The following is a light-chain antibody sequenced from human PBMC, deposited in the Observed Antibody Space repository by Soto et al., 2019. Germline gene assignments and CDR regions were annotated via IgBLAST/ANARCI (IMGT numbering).Light chain of an antibody. CDR1: SSNVGRYTY. J-gene: IGLJ1*01. CDR3: PSYTSTSTPYV. CDR2: DVY. V-gene: IGLV2-14*01. Sequence: HSALTQPASVSGSPGQSITISCAGTSSNVGRYTYVSWYQQHPGKAPKFIIYDVYNRPSGVSTRFSGSKSGNTASLTISGLQAEDEADYYCPSYTSTSTPYVFGGGTKVTVL.